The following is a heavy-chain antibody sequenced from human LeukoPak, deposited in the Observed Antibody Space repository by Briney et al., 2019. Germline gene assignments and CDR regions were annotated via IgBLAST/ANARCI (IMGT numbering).Heavy chain of an antibody. V-gene: IGHV1-69*13. D-gene: IGHD6-13*01. CDR3: ARDDEGIAAGDDAFDI. J-gene: IGHJ3*02. Sequence: GASVEVSCKASGGTFSSYAISWVRQAPGQGLEWMGGIIPIFGTTNYAQKFQGRVTITADESTSTAYMELSSLRSEDTAVYYCARDDEGIAAGDDAFDIWGQGTMVTVSS. CDR2: IIPIFGTT. CDR1: GGTFSSYA.